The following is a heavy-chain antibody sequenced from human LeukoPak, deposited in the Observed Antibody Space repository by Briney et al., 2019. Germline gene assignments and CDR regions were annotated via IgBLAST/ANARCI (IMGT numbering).Heavy chain of an antibody. Sequence: ETLSLTCGVYGGSFSGYLWSWIRQPPGKGLEWVSSITDNGGSTYYADSVKGRFTISRDNSRNMLYLQMDSLRAEDTAVYYCAKRVDYSSPGGYFDYWGQGTLVTVSS. CDR1: GGSFSGYL. V-gene: IGHV3-23*01. J-gene: IGHJ4*02. CDR3: AKRVDYSSPGGYFDY. CDR2: ITDNGGST. D-gene: IGHD2-2*01.